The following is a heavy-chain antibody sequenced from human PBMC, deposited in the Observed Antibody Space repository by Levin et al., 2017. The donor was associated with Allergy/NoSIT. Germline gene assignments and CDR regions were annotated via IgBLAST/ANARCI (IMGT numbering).Heavy chain of an antibody. CDR3: ARDASYYGSGTNGGYFDY. D-gene: IGHD3-10*01. J-gene: IGHJ4*02. Sequence: GGSLRLSCAAPGFTFSIYWMSWVRQAPGKGLEWVANIKPDGSAKYYMDSVKGRFTISRDNAKNSLYLQMNSLRAEDTAVYYCARDASYYGSGTNGGYFDYWGQGTLVTVSS. V-gene: IGHV3-7*04. CDR1: GFTFSIYW. CDR2: IKPDGSAK.